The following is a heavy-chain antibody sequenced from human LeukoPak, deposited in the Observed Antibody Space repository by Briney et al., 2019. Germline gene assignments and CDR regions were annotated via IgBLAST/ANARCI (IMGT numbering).Heavy chain of an antibody. D-gene: IGHD2-2*02. CDR3: ARILGYCSSTSCYRPVDY. V-gene: IGHV1-69*13. CDR1: GGTFSSYA. CDR2: IIPIFGTA. Sequence: SVKVSCKASGGTFSSYAISWVRQAPGQGLEWIGGIIPIFGTANYAQKFQGRVTITADESTSTAYMELSSLRSEDTAVYYCARILGYCSSTSCYRPVDYWGQGTLVTVSS. J-gene: IGHJ4*02.